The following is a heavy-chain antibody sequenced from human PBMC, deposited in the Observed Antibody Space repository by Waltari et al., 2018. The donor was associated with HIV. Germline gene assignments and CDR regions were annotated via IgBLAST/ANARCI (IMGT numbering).Heavy chain of an antibody. J-gene: IGHJ4*02. CDR1: GFSFSTYG. Sequence: QVQLVESGGGVVPPGRSLRLSCAASGFSFSTYGMHWVRQAPGKGLEWVAVISDDGSNKDYADSVKGRFTISRDNSKNTLYLQMNSLRAEDTAVYYCAKDKGGVTYIFDYWGQGTLVTVSS. D-gene: IGHD1-1*01. V-gene: IGHV3-30*18. CDR3: AKDKGGVTYIFDY. CDR2: ISDDGSNK.